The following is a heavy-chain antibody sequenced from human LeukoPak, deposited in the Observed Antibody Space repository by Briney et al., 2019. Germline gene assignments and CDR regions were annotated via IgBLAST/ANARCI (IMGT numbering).Heavy chain of an antibody. CDR1: GYSFSSNW. D-gene: IGHD3-22*01. Sequence: PGESLKISCKGSGYSFSSNWIGWVRQVPGKGLEWMGIIYPGDSDTRYSPSFQGQVTISADKSISTAYLQWSSLKASGTAMYYCASNYDSSGYYPAFTARKDAFDIWGQGTMVTVSS. CDR3: ASNYDSSGYYPAFTARKDAFDI. CDR2: IYPGDSDT. V-gene: IGHV5-51*01. J-gene: IGHJ3*02.